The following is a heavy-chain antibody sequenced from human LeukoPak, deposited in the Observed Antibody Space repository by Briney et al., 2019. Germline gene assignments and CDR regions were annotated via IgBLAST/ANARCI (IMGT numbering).Heavy chain of an antibody. CDR3: ARDHYDSWSGYYSGNEGDAFDI. CDR1: GYSISSGYY. J-gene: IGHJ3*02. Sequence: SETLSLTCTVSGYSISSGYYWGWIRQPPGKGLEWIGSIYHSGSTYYNPSLKSRVTISVDTSKNQFSLKLSSVTAADTAVYYCARDHYDSWSGYYSGNEGDAFDIRGQGTMVTVSS. CDR2: IYHSGST. D-gene: IGHD3-3*01. V-gene: IGHV4-38-2*02.